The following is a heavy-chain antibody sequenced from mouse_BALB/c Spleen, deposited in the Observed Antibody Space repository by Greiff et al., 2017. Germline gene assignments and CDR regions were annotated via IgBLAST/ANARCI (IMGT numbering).Heavy chain of an antibody. CDR2: INPGSGGT. CDR1: GYAFTNYL. Sequence: QVHVKQSGAELVRPGTSVKVSCKASGYAFTNYLIEWVKQRPGQGLEWIGVINPGSGGTNYNEKFKGKATLTADKSSSTAYMQLSSLTSDDSAVYFCARETGTVAWFAYWGQGTLVTVSA. V-gene: IGHV1-54*01. J-gene: IGHJ3*01. D-gene: IGHD4-1*01. CDR3: ARETGTVAWFAY.